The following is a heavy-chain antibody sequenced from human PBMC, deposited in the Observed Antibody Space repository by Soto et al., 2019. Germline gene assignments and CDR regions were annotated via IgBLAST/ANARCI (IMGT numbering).Heavy chain of an antibody. Sequence: QVQLVQSGAEVKKPGASVKVSCQTSGYNFSAYYFNWVRQAAGQGPEWMGWLNPRNGQTGYVQKFRGRVTMTRDTSIATVYLELSRLTSEDTAIYFCARETDTSMVDYWGQGTLVTVAS. V-gene: IGHV1-8*01. D-gene: IGHD5-18*01. CDR3: ARETDTSMVDY. CDR2: LNPRNGQT. CDR1: GYNFSAYY. J-gene: IGHJ4*02.